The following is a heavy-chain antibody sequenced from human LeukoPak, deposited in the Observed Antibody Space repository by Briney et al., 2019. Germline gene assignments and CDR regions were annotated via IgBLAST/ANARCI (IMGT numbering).Heavy chain of an antibody. CDR1: GYSFTSYW. CDR2: IYPGDSDT. V-gene: IGHV5-51*01. Sequence: GESRKISCKGSGYSFTSYWIGWVRQMPGKGLEWMGIIYPGDSDTRYSPSFQGQVTISADKSISTAYLQWSSLKASDTAMYYCARQGGLYYYDSSGSKYYFDYWGQGTLVTVSS. D-gene: IGHD3-22*01. J-gene: IGHJ4*02. CDR3: ARQGGLYYYDSSGSKYYFDY.